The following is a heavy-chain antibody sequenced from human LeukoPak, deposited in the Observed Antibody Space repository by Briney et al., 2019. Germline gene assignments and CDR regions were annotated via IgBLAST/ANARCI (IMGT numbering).Heavy chain of an antibody. CDR3: ARLQVTCFDY. Sequence: GGSLRLSCAASGFTFSSYSMNWVRQAPGKGLEWISYISSGTITMYYADSVKGRFAISRDNAKNSLYLQMNGLKADDTAVYYCARLQVTCFDYWGQGTLVTVSS. D-gene: IGHD2-21*02. J-gene: IGHJ4*02. CDR2: ISSGTITM. V-gene: IGHV3-48*01. CDR1: GFTFSSYS.